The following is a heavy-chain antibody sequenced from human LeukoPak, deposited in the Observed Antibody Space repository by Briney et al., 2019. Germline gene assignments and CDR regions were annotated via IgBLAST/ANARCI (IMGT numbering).Heavy chain of an antibody. D-gene: IGHD2-21*02. CDR1: GGSISSYY. CDR3: ARGTGHIVVVTAIDRTTPYYYYGMDV. Sequence: MPSETLSLTCTVSGGSISSYYWSWIRQPPGKGLEWIGYIYYSGSTNYNPSLKSRVTISVDTSKNQFSLKLSSVTAADTAVYYCARGTGHIVVVTAIDRTTPYYYYGMDVWGQGTTVTVSS. V-gene: IGHV4-59*08. J-gene: IGHJ6*02. CDR2: IYYSGST.